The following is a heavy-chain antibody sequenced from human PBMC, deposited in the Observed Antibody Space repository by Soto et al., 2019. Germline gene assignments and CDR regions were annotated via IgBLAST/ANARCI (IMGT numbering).Heavy chain of an antibody. CDR3: ASGYYDSIGYYFDY. J-gene: IGHJ4*02. Sequence: PGGSLRLSCADSGFIFSSYSMNWVRQAPGKGLEWVSSISSSSSYIYYADSVKGRFTISRDNAKNSVYLQMTSLRAEDTAVYYCASGYYDSIGYYFDYWGQGISVTVSS. CDR2: ISSSSSYI. D-gene: IGHD3-22*01. V-gene: IGHV3-21*01. CDR1: GFIFSSYS.